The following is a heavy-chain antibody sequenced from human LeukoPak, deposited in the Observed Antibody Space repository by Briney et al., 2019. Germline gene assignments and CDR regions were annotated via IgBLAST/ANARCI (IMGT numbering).Heavy chain of an antibody. D-gene: IGHD6-13*01. CDR2: ISSGGDYT. CDR1: GFTFNNYA. CDR3: ARGVIAAAGKSDY. V-gene: IGHV3-23*01. J-gene: IGHJ4*02. Sequence: GGSLRLSCAASGFTFNNYAMSWVRQAPGRGLEWVSAISSGGDYTNSADSVKGRFTISRDNSKNTLYLQMNSLRAEDTAVYYCARGVIAAAGKSDYWGQGTLVTVSS.